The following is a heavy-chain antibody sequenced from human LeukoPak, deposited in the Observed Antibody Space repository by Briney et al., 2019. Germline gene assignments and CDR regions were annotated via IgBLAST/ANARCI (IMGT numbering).Heavy chain of an antibody. Sequence: ASVKLSCNASGYTFTGYYMLWVRQAHAQGLVWMGCIYPNSGGTNYAQNFQGRVTMTRDTSISTAYMDLSRLRSDDTAVYYCARVQRDGYNPRTGWFDPWGQGTLVTVSS. D-gene: IGHD5-24*01. CDR3: ARVQRDGYNPRTGWFDP. CDR1: GYTFTGYY. J-gene: IGHJ5*02. CDR2: IYPNSGGT. V-gene: IGHV1-2*02.